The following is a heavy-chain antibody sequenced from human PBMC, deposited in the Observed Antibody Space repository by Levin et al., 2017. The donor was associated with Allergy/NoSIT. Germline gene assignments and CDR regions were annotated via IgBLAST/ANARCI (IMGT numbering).Heavy chain of an antibody. CDR3: ARGHIYYFDKTDYSDY. V-gene: IGHV1-2*02. CDR2: INPSSGGI. CDR1: GYTFTAHY. Sequence: ASVKVSCKASGYTFTAHYIHWVRQAPGQGLEWRGWINPSSGGINYAQNFQDRVTITRDTSINTAYLELSNLRPDDTAVFYCARGHIYYFDKTDYSDYWGQGTLVTVSS. D-gene: IGHD3-22*01. J-gene: IGHJ4*02.